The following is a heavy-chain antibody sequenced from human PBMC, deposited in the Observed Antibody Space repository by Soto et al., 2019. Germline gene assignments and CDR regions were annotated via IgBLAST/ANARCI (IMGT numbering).Heavy chain of an antibody. V-gene: IGHV3-48*03. D-gene: IGHD4-17*01. CDR1: GFTFSSYE. CDR3: ARGASGDYGYYFDY. Sequence: PGGSLRLSCAASGFTFSSYEMHWVRQAPGKRLEWVSYISRGGTTIYYADSVKGRLTISRVSGKNSLYLQMNSLRAEDTAVYYCARGASGDYGYYFDYWGQGTLVTVSS. J-gene: IGHJ4*02. CDR2: ISRGGTTI.